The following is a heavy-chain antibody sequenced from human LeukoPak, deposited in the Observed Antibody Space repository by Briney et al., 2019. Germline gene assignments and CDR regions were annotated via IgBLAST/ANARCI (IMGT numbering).Heavy chain of an antibody. J-gene: IGHJ3*02. CDR2: INHSGST. D-gene: IGHD2-15*01. V-gene: IGHV4-34*01. CDR1: GGSFSGYY. Sequence: SETLSLTCAVYGGSFSGYYWSSIRQPPGKGLEWIGEINHSGSTNYNPSLKSRVTISVDTSKNQFSLKLSSVTAADTAVCYCASYCSGGSCYCRFEAFDIWGQGTMITVS. CDR3: ASYCSGGSCYCRFEAFDI.